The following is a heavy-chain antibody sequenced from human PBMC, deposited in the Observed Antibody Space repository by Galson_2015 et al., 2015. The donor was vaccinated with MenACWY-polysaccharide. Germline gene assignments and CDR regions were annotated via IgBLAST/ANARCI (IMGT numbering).Heavy chain of an antibody. V-gene: IGHV2-70*01. J-gene: IGHJ6*02. Sequence: PALVKPTQTLTLTCSFSGFSLSTSGMCVSWIRQPPGKALEWLALIDWDDDKYYSTSLETRLTISKDTSKNQVVLTMTNMDSVDTAPYYCDLRSAVRGSGYYYGGDVRAQGTRGPFSS. CDR2: IDWDDDK. CDR3: DLRSAVRGSGYYYGGDV. D-gene: IGHD3-16*01. CDR1: GFSLSTSGMC.